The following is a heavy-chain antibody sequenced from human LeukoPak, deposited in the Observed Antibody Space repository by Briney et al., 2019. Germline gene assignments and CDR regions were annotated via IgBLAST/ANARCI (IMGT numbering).Heavy chain of an antibody. D-gene: IGHD2-2*01. J-gene: IGHJ4*02. CDR2: ISAYNGNT. CDR3: ARDAVVVPAASPFDY. Sequence: ASVKVSCKASGYTFTSYGISWVRQAPGQGLERMGWISAYNGNTNYAQKLQGRVTMTTDTSTSTAYMELRSLRSDDTAVYYCARDAVVVPAASPFDYWGQGTLVTVSS. CDR1: GYTFTSYG. V-gene: IGHV1-18*01.